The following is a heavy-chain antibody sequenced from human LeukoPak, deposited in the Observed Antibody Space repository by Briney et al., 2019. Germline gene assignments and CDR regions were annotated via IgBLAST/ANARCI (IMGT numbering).Heavy chain of an antibody. CDR2: ISGSGGST. J-gene: IGHJ4*02. Sequence: GGSLRLSCAASGFTFSSYAMSWVRQAPGKGLEWVSAISGSGGSTYYADSVKGRLTISRDNSKNTLYLQMHSLRAEDTAVYYCAKDLGDYGDYSFRDYWGQGTLVTVSS. CDR3: AKDLGDYGDYSFRDY. D-gene: IGHD4-17*01. V-gene: IGHV3-23*01. CDR1: GFTFSSYA.